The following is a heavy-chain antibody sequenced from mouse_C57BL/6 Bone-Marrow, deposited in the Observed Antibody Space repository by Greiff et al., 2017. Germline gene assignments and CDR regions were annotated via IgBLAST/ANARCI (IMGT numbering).Heavy chain of an antibody. CDR3: ARDREVVATSWYFDV. CDR2: ISDGGSYT. D-gene: IGHD1-1*01. V-gene: IGHV5-4*01. J-gene: IGHJ1*03. CDR1: GFTFSSYA. Sequence: VQLKESGGGLVKPGGSLKLSCAASGFTFSSYAMSWVRQTPEKRLEWVATISDGGSYTYYPDNVKGRFTISRENAKNNLYLQMSHLKSEDTAMYDCARDREVVATSWYFDVWGTGTTVTVSS.